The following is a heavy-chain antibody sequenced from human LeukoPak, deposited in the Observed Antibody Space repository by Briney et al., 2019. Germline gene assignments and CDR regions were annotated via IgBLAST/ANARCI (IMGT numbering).Heavy chain of an antibody. Sequence: GGSLRLSCAASGFTFSSYEMNWVRQAPGKGLEWVSYISSSGSTIYYADSVKGRFTISRDNAKNSLYLQMNSLRAEDTAVYYCAELGITMIGVVWGKGTTVTVSS. CDR1: GFTFSSYE. V-gene: IGHV3-48*03. CDR2: ISSSGSTI. D-gene: IGHD3-10*02. J-gene: IGHJ6*04. CDR3: AELGITMIGVV.